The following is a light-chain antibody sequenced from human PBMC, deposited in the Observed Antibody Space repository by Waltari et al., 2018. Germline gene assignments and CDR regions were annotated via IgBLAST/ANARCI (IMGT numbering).Light chain of an antibody. J-gene: IGLJ1*01. CDR3: QVWDRSSDEAV. CDR2: EDT. CDR1: NIGSKS. Sequence: SYVLTQPPSVSVAPGQTARMTCGGRNIGSKSVHWYQQKPGQAPVQVLDEDTDRPSGIPERFSGSNSGNTATLTINGVEAEDEADYYCQVWDRSSDEAVFGTGTKVTVL. V-gene: IGLV3-21*02.